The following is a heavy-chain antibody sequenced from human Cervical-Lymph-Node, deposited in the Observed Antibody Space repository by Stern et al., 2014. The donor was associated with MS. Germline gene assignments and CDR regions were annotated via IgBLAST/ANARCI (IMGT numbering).Heavy chain of an antibody. CDR3: ATANYEFGYYGMDV. V-gene: IGHV3-9*01. D-gene: IGHD3-3*01. Sequence: EVQLVDSGGGLVQPGRSLRLSCAAAGFAFDDYAMHWVRQAPGKGLEWVSGISWSGTKIGYADSVKGRCTISRDNAKNSLFLQMNNLRAEDTALYYCATANYEFGYYGMDVWGQGTAVTVS. CDR1: GFAFDDYA. J-gene: IGHJ6*02. CDR2: ISWSGTKI.